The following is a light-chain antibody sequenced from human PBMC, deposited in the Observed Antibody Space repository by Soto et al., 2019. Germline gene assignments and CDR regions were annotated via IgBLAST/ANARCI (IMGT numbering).Light chain of an antibody. J-gene: IGKJ1*01. Sequence: IVLTQSPATLSVSPGERATLSCRASQSVSSNLAWYQQKPGQAPRLLIYGASTRATGIPARFSGSGSGTEFTLTISSLQSEDFAVYYCQQYNNWPPGTTFGQGTKVDIK. CDR2: GAS. CDR1: QSVSSN. V-gene: IGKV3-15*01. CDR3: QQYNNWPPGTT.